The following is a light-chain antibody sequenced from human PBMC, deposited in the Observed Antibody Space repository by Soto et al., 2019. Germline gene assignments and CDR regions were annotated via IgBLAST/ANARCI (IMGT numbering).Light chain of an antibody. CDR3: QQLNTYPIT. CDR2: AAS. V-gene: IGKV1-9*01. CDR1: QGISSY. Sequence: DIQLTQSPSFLSASVGDRDTITCRASQGISSYLAWYQQKPGNAPRLLIYAASTLQSGVPSRFSGSGSGPEFTLTISSLQPEDFATYHSQQLNTYPITFGQGTRLEIK. J-gene: IGKJ5*01.